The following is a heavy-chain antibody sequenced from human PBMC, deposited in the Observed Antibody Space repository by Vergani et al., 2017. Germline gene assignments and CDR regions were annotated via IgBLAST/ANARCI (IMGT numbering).Heavy chain of an antibody. D-gene: IGHD3-22*01. Sequence: EVQLLESGGGLVQPGGSLRLSCAASGFTFSSYAMSWVRQAPGKGLEGVSAISGSGGSPYYADSVEGRFTISRDNSKNTLYLQMNSLRAEDTAVYYCAKDLRDSSGYYKVSFYYFDYWGQGTLVTVSS. J-gene: IGHJ4*02. V-gene: IGHV3-23*01. CDR2: ISGSGGSP. CDR3: AKDLRDSSGYYKVSFYYFDY. CDR1: GFTFSSYA.